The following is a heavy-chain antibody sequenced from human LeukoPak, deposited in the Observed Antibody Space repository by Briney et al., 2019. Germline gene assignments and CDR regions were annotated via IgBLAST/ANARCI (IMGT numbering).Heavy chain of an antibody. CDR3: ERDSIAVAGILYY. CDR2: ISSSGSTN. J-gene: IGHJ4*02. Sequence: QAGGSLPLSCAASGFTFSSYEMNWVRQAPGKGLEWVAYISSSGSTNYYAYSVKGRFNISRDNAKNSLYLQMHCLRGEDTAVYYCERDSIAVAGILYYWGQGTLVTVSS. D-gene: IGHD6-19*01. CDR1: GFTFSSYE. V-gene: IGHV3-48*03.